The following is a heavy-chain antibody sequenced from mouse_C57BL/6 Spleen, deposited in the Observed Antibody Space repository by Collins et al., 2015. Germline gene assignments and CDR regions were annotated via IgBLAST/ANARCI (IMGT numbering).Heavy chain of an antibody. V-gene: IGHV1-64*01. CDR1: GYTFTSYW. D-gene: IGHD1-1*01. CDR2: IHPNSGST. J-gene: IGHJ1*03. Sequence: QVQLQQPGAELVKPGASVKLSCKASGYTFTSYWMHWVKQRPGQGLEWIGMIHPNSGSTNYNEKFKSKATLTVDKSPSTAYMQLSSLTSEDSAVYYCARPYYGSSYWYFDVWGTGTTVTVSS. CDR3: ARPYYGSSYWYFDV.